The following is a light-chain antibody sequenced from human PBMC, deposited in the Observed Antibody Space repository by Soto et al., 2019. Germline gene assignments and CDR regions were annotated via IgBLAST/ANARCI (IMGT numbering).Light chain of an antibody. CDR2: GAS. J-gene: IGKJ2*01. CDR3: QQYTNGPPYT. Sequence: EIALTQSPGTLSLSPGEGATLSCRASRSVTSSYLAWYQQKPGQAPRLLIFGASSRASGIPDRFSGSGSGTDFTLTISRLEPEDFAVYYCQQYTNGPPYTFGQGTKLEMK. CDR1: RSVTSSY. V-gene: IGKV3-20*01.